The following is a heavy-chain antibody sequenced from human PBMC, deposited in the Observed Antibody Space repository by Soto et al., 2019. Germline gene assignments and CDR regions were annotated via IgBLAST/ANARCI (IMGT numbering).Heavy chain of an antibody. CDR3: QSSSIAAAGPFDY. J-gene: IGHJ4*02. V-gene: IGHV3-30-3*01. CDR1: GFTFSSYA. Sequence: GGSLRLSCAASGFTFSSYAMHWVRQAPGKGLEWVAVISYDGSNKYYADSVKGRFTISRGNSKNTLYLQMNSLRAEDPAVYYCQSSSIAAAGPFDYWGQGTLVTVSS. CDR2: ISYDGSNK. D-gene: IGHD6-13*01.